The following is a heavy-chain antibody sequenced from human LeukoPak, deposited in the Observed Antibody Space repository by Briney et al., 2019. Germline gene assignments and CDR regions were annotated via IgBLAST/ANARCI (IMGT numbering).Heavy chain of an antibody. CDR2: IYHSGST. Sequence: SETLSLTCTVSGYSISSGYYWGWIRQPPGKGLEWIGSIYHSGSTYYNPSLKSRVTISVDTSKNQFSLKLSSVTAADTAVYYCARAHRDYDILTGYYESCYFDYWGQGTLVTVSS. CDR3: ARAHRDYDILTGYYESCYFDY. CDR1: GYSISSGYY. D-gene: IGHD3-9*01. V-gene: IGHV4-38-2*02. J-gene: IGHJ4*02.